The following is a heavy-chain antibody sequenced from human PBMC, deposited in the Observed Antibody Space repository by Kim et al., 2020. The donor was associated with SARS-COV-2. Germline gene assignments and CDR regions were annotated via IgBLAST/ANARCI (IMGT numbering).Heavy chain of an antibody. CDR1: GFSFSSYA. V-gene: IGHV3-23*01. J-gene: IGHJ6*02. CDR3: AKSPRPGIVSPGSLDV. CDR2: ISGSGGST. Sequence: GGSLRLSCAASGFSFSSYAMSWVRQAPGKGLEWVSGISGSGGSTNYADSVKGRFTISRDNSKNTLYLQLNSLRAEDMAVYYCAKSPRPGIVSPGSLDVWGPGTTVIVSS. D-gene: IGHD1-26*01.